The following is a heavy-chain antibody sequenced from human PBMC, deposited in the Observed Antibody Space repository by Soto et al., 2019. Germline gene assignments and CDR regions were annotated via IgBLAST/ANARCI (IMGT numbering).Heavy chain of an antibody. J-gene: IGHJ5*02. CDR2: IYYTGSS. CDR1: GGSVSSGNYY. V-gene: IGHV4-61*01. Sequence: QVQLQESGPGLVKPSETLSLTCTVSGGSVSSGNYYWSWIRQPPGKGLGWIGFIYYTGSSSYTPPLQSRVTMSLEKSNNQSPLKLTSVTAADTAVYYCAGAVYCSGGSCSFDPWGQGTLVTVSS. D-gene: IGHD2-15*01. CDR3: AGAVYCSGGSCSFDP.